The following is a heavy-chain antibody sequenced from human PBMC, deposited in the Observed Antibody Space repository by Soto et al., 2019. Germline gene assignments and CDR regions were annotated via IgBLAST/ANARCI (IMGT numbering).Heavy chain of an antibody. CDR1: GFTFSSYA. V-gene: IGHV3-30-3*01. Sequence: QVQLVESGGGVVQPGRSLRLSCAASGFTFSSYAMHWVRQAPGKGLEWVAVISYDGSNKYYADSVKGRFTISRDNSKNTLYLQMNSLRAEDTAVYYCARGGGERHWSGGSCYSRNWFDPWGQGTLVTVYS. J-gene: IGHJ5*02. CDR2: ISYDGSNK. CDR3: ARGGGERHWSGGSCYSRNWFDP. D-gene: IGHD2-15*01.